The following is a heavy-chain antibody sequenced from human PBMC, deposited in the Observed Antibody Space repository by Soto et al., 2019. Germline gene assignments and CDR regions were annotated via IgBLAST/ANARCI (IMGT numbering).Heavy chain of an antibody. J-gene: IGHJ4*02. CDR1: GFTFSSYG. CDR2: IAYDGSNK. V-gene: IGHV3-30*18. D-gene: IGHD2-15*01. Sequence: QVQLVESGGGVVQPGRSLRLSCAASGFTFSSYGMHWVRQAPGKGLEWVAVIAYDGSNKYYADSVKGRFTIPRDNYKNTMCLQMNSRRDEGKAVYYCEHDEGCSGGSCYLWSFLYWGQGSLGTVPT. CDR3: EHDEGCSGGSCYLWSFLY.